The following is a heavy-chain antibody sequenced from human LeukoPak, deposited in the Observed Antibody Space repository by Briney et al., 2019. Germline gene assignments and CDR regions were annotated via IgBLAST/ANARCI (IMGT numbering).Heavy chain of an antibody. Sequence: PGGSLRLSCAASGFTFSVYWMSWVRQAPGKGLEWVANIKQDGSEKYYVDSVKGRFTISRDNAKNSLYLQMNSLRAGDTAVYYCARGGYYGDYFDYWGQGTLVTVSS. D-gene: IGHD4-17*01. CDR1: GFTFSVYW. CDR2: IKQDGSEK. V-gene: IGHV3-7*01. J-gene: IGHJ4*02. CDR3: ARGGYYGDYFDY.